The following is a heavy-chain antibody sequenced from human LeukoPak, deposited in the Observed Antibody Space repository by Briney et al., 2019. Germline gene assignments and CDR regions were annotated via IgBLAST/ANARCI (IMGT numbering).Heavy chain of an antibody. CDR2: IYTSGST. Sequence: SETLSLTCTVSGGSISSYYWSWIRQPAGKGLEWIGRIYTSGSTNYNPSLKSRVTMSVDTSKNQFPLKLSSVTAADTAVYYCARNAVGATSKKTTYYFDYWGQGTLVTVSS. V-gene: IGHV4-4*07. CDR3: ARNAVGATSKKTTYYFDY. CDR1: GGSISSYY. D-gene: IGHD1-26*01. J-gene: IGHJ4*02.